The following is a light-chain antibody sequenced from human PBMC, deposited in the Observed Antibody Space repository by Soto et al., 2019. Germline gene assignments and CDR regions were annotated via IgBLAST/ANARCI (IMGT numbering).Light chain of an antibody. Sequence: EIVLTQSPGTVSLSPGERATLSCRASQSVSSRNLAWYRQKPGQAPSLLIFGASNRATGSPDRFSGSGSGTDFTLTIIRLEPEDCAVYYCLRYGDSPPAYTFGQGTKLEIK. V-gene: IGKV3-20*01. CDR1: QSVSSRN. CDR2: GAS. CDR3: LRYGDSPPAYT. J-gene: IGKJ2*01.